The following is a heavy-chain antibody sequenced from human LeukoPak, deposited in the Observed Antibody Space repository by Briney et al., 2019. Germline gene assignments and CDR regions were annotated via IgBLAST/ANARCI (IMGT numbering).Heavy chain of an antibody. Sequence: GGSLRLSCTVSGFTVSSNSMSWVRQAPGKGLEWVSFIYSDNTHYSDSVKGRFTISRDNSKNTLYLQMNSLRAEDTAVYYCASGTTVVTRGAFDYWGQGTLVTVSS. CDR1: GFTVSSNS. V-gene: IGHV3-53*01. J-gene: IGHJ4*02. CDR2: IYSDNT. D-gene: IGHD4-23*01. CDR3: ASGTTVVTRGAFDY.